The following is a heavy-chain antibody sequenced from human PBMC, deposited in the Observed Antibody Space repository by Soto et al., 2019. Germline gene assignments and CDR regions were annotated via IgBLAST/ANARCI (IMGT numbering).Heavy chain of an antibody. CDR2: IYYSGST. D-gene: IGHD3-16*02. V-gene: IGHV4-39*01. Sequence: PSETLSLTCTVSGGSISSSSYYWGWIRQPPGKGLEWIGSIYYSGSTYYNPSLNSLATISVDTSKNQFSLNLSSVTAADTAVYYCARHKITFGGVIVSHFDYWGQGTLVTVSS. CDR1: GGSISSSSYY. J-gene: IGHJ4*02. CDR3: ARHKITFGGVIVSHFDY.